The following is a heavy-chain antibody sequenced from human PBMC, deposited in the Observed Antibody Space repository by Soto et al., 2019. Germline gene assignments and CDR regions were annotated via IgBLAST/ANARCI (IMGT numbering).Heavy chain of an antibody. CDR2: ITSSSTTI. J-gene: IGHJ4*02. CDR3: ARGRVGTAYFDY. D-gene: IGHD2-21*02. V-gene: IGHV3-48*02. CDR1: GFTFTSNS. Sequence: GGSLRLSCAASGFTFTSNSMNWVRQAPGKGLEWISYITSSSTTIYYADSVKGRFTISRDNAKNSVYLQLSSLRDEDTALYYCARGRVGTAYFDYWGQGALVTVSS.